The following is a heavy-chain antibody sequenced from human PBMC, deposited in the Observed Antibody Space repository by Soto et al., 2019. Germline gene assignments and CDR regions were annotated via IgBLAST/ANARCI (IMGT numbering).Heavy chain of an antibody. CDR3: ATIGVVSYYYGMDV. CDR1: GFIFSSYG. D-gene: IGHD3-3*01. Sequence: GGSLRLSCAASGFIFSSYGMHWVRQAPGKGLEWVAVISYDGINKYYADSVKGRFTISRDDSKNTLYVQMNSLRAEDTAVYYCATIGVVSYYYGMDVWGQGTTVTVSS. J-gene: IGHJ6*02. CDR2: ISYDGINK. V-gene: IGHV3-30*03.